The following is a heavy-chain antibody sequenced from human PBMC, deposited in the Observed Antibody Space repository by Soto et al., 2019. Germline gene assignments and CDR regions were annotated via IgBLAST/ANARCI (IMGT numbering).Heavy chain of an antibody. D-gene: IGHD2-15*01. J-gene: IGHJ6*03. CDR2: IVPMVGIT. CDR3: ATYGVVTDFYYMDV. V-gene: IGHV1-69*02. Sequence: QVQLVQSGAEVKKPGSSVKVSCKASGGTFSSYSITWVRQAPGQGLEWMGRIVPMVGITNYAQTFQDRVTITADRSTSTAQMELTSRESADTAVYYCATYGVVTDFYYMDVWGRGTTVTVSS. CDR1: GGTFSSYS.